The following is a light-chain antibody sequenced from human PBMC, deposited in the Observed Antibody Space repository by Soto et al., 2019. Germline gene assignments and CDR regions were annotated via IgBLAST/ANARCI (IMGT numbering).Light chain of an antibody. CDR1: SSDVGGYNY. V-gene: IGLV2-14*01. J-gene: IGLJ1*01. CDR3: SSYTSSSISCV. Sequence: SVLTQPASVSGSPGQSITISCTGTSSDVGGYNYVSWYQQHPGKAPKLMIYDVSNRPSGVSNRFSGSKSGNTASLTISGLQAEDEADYYCSSYTSSSISCVFGTGTKVTVL. CDR2: DVS.